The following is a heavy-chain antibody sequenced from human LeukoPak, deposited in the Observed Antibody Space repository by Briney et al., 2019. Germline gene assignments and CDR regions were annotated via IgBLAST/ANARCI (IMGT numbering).Heavy chain of an antibody. Sequence: KVSGPTLVNPTQTLTLTCTFSGFSLSTSGVGVGWIRQPPGKALEWLTLLYWIDDKRYSPSLKSRLTITKDTSKNQVVLTMTNMDPVDTATYYCAHKGDYNDLFDYWGQGTLVTVSS. J-gene: IGHJ4*02. CDR3: AHKGDYNDLFDY. CDR2: LYWIDDK. V-gene: IGHV2-5*01. CDR1: GFSLSTSGVG. D-gene: IGHD4-11*01.